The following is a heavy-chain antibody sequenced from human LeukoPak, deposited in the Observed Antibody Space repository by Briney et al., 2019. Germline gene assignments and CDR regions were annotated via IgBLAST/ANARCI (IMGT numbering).Heavy chain of an antibody. Sequence: SETLSLTCTVSGYSISSGYYWGWIRQPPGKGLEWIGSIYHSGSTYYNPSLKSRVTISVDTSKNQFSLKLSSVTAADTAVYYCASRITMIVVANHAFDIWGQGIMVTVSS. CDR3: ASRITMIVVANHAFDI. CDR2: IYHSGST. CDR1: GYSISSGYY. V-gene: IGHV4-38-2*02. J-gene: IGHJ3*02. D-gene: IGHD3-22*01.